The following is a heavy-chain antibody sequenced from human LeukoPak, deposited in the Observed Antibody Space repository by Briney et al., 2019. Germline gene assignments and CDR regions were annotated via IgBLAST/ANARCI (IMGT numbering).Heavy chain of an antibody. V-gene: IGHV3-21*01. CDR3: AGTPVVAATSFDY. J-gene: IGHJ4*02. CDR2: ISSSSSYI. D-gene: IGHD2-15*01. CDR1: GFTFSSYS. Sequence: GGSLRLSCAASGFTFSSYSMNWVRQTPGKGLEWVSSISSSSSYIYYADSVKGRFTISRDNAKNSLYLQMNSLRAEDTAVYYCAGTPVVAATSFDYWGQGTLVTVSS.